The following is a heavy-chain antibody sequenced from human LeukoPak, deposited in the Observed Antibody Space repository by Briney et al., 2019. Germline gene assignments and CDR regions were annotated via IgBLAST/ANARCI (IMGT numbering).Heavy chain of an antibody. CDR2: IIPIFGTA. J-gene: IGHJ6*02. CDR1: GYTLTELS. V-gene: IGHV1-69*13. CDR3: AVPGSSFATYYYGMDV. D-gene: IGHD6-13*01. Sequence: ASVKVSCKVSGYTLTELSMHWVRQAPGQGLEWMGGIIPIFGTANYAQKFQGRVTITADESTSTAYMELSSLRSEDTAVYYCAVPGSSFATYYYGMDVWGQGTTVTVSS.